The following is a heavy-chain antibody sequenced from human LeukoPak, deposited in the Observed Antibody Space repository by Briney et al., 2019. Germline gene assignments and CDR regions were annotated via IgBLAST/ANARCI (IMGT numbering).Heavy chain of an antibody. J-gene: IGHJ5*02. D-gene: IGHD3-16*02. V-gene: IGHV3-23*01. CDR2: ISGSGGST. CDR1: GFTFSSYA. CDR3: AKDASYDYVWGSYRPNWFDP. Sequence: GGSLRLSCAASGFTFSSYAMSWVRPAPGKGLEWVSAISGSGGSTYYADSVKGRFTISRDNSKNTLYLQMNSLRAEDTAVYYCAKDASYDYVWGSYRPNWFDPWGQGTLVTVSS.